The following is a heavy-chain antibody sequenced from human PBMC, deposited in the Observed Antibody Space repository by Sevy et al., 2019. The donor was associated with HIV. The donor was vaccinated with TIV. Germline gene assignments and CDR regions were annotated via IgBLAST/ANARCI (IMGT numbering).Heavy chain of an antibody. V-gene: IGHV3-15*01. CDR1: GFTFSSAW. J-gene: IGHJ6*02. CDR2: IKSEFDGGAI. Sequence: GSLRLSCTASGFTFSSAWMSWVRQAPGKGLEWVGRIKSEFDGGAIDYAAPVKGRFSISREDSKNTVYLQMNSLKTEDAAVYYCITDPAYRGYDEEVINYYFYGMDVWGQGTTVTVSS. CDR3: ITDPAYRGYDEEVINYYFYGMDV. D-gene: IGHD5-12*01.